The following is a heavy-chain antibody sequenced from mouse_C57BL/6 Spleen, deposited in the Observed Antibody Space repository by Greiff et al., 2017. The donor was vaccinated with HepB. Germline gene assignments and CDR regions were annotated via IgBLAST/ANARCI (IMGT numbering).Heavy chain of an antibody. CDR2: IHPNSGST. CDR3: ARSKESDGLRRAWFAY. D-gene: IGHD2-4*01. Sequence: QVHVKQPGAELVKPGASVKLSCKASGYTFTSYWMHWVKQRPGQGLEWIGMIHPNSGSTNYNEKFKSKATLTVDKSSSTAYMQLSSLTSEDSAVYYCARSKESDGLRRAWFAYWGQGTLVTVSA. J-gene: IGHJ3*01. V-gene: IGHV1-64*01. CDR1: GYTFTSYW.